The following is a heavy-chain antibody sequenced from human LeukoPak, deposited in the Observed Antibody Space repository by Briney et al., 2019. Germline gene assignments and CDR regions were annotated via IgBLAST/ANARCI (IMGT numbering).Heavy chain of an antibody. CDR3: ARAERGYCSGGSCSYYDAYDI. CDR1: GFAFNSYT. V-gene: IGHV3-21*01. D-gene: IGHD2-15*01. Sequence: GGSLRLSCAASGFAFNSYTINWVRQAPGKGLEWVSSISSTGIYIYYADSVKGRFTISRDNAKNSLYLQMSSLRAEDTAVYYCARAERGYCSGGSCSYYDAYDIWGQGTMASVSS. J-gene: IGHJ3*02. CDR2: ISSTGIYI.